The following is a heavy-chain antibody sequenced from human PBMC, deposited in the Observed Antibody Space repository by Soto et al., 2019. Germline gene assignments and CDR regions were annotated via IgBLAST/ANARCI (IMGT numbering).Heavy chain of an antibody. CDR3: AREYGGSRVFDY. Sequence: ASVKVSCKKPRAILKGCALSWVRLATGQGLEWMGGVNPIFNIADHAQKFQGRVTITADASTGTVYMELRSLRSEDTAVYFCAREYGGSRVFDYWGQGTVVTVSS. J-gene: IGHJ4*02. CDR1: RAILKGCA. D-gene: IGHD1-26*01. CDR2: VNPIFNIA. V-gene: IGHV1-69*13.